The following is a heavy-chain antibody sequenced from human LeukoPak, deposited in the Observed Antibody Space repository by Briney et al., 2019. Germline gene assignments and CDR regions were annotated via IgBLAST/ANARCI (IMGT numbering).Heavy chain of an antibody. Sequence: PGGSLRLSCAASGFTFSSYSMNWVRQAPGKGLEWVSSISSSSSYIYYADSVKGRFTISRDNSKNTLYLEMNSLGAEDTAVFYCAAAVVTHPWGQGTLVTVSS. CDR3: AAAVVTHP. J-gene: IGHJ5*02. CDR1: GFTFSSYS. CDR2: ISSSSSYI. V-gene: IGHV3-21*01. D-gene: IGHD4-23*01.